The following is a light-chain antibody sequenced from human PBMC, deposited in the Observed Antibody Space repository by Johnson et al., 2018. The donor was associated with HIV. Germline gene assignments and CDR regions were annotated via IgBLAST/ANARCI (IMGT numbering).Light chain of an antibody. CDR3: GTWHTSLSAGVV. CDR2: ENN. J-gene: IGLJ1*01. V-gene: IGLV1-51*02. CDR1: SSTIGNNY. Sequence: QSMLTQPPSVSAAPGQKVTISCSGSSSTIGNNYVSWYQLLPGTAPKLLIYENNKRPSGIPDRFSGSKSGTSATLGITGLKTGDEADYYCGTWHTSLSAGVVFGTGTKVTVL.